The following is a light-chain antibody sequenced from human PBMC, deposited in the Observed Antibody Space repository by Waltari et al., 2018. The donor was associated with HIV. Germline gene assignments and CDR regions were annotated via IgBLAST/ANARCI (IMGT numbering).Light chain of an antibody. CDR1: SSNIGSNT. CDR2: SNN. V-gene: IGLV1-44*01. Sequence: QSVLTQPPSASGTPGQRVTIPCSGSSSNIGSNTVNWYQPLPGTAPKLLIYSNNPRPSGVPDRFSGSKSGTSASLAISGLQSEDEADYYCAAWDGSLNGHVVFGGGTKLTVL. CDR3: AAWDGSLNGHVV. J-gene: IGLJ2*01.